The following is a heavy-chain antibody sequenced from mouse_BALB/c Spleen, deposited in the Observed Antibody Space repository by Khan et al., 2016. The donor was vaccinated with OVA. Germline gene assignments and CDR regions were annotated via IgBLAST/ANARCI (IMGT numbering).Heavy chain of an antibody. J-gene: IGHJ2*01. V-gene: IGHV1-9*01. D-gene: IGHD1-1*01. Sequence: QVQLKQSGAELMKPGASVKISCKATGYTFSSYWLEWVKQRPGHGLKWIGEILPGSGSSNYNEKFKGKATFTADISSKTTYMQISSLTSEDSAVYYCTRVNYGSGDYFDYWGQGTTLTVSS. CDR3: TRVNYGSGDYFDY. CDR1: GYTFSSYW. CDR2: ILPGSGSS.